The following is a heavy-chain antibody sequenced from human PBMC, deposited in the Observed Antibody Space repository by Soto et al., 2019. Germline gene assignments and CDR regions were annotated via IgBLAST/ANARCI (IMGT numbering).Heavy chain of an antibody. J-gene: IGHJ6*02. V-gene: IGHV1-18*01. Sequence: QVQLAQSANEVKKPGASVRVSCKAAGYTFIRYGIAWVRQAPGQGLEWMGWISPYNDYTVYAQKFQGRVSMTADTSPRILYRTLRGLKSDDTAVYYCARGGYYDSSWGKLSHYGLDVWGQGTSVSVSS. D-gene: IGHD3-16*01. CDR1: GYTFIRYG. CDR3: ARGGYYDSSWGKLSHYGLDV. CDR2: ISPYNDYT.